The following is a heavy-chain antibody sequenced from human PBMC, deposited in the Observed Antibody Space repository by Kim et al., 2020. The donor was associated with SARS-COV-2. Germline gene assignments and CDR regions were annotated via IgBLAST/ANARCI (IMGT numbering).Heavy chain of an antibody. J-gene: IGHJ3*02. V-gene: IGHV4-31*03. CDR2: IYYSGSI. Sequence: SGTLSLTCTVSGGSISSDGYYWIWIRQHPGKGLVSIGYIYYSGSIYYNPSLKSRTTRSVDLSKIQFSLKLSSVTAADTDVYYCARSYCDYRRVSAFDIWGQGRMV. D-gene: IGHD4-17*01. CDR1: GGSISSDGYY. CDR3: ARSYCDYRRVSAFDI.